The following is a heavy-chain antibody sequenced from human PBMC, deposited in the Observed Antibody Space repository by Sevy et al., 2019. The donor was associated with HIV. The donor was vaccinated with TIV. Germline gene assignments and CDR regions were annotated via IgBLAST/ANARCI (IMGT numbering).Heavy chain of an antibody. CDR1: GGSISSGGYS. D-gene: IGHD4-17*01. J-gene: IGHJ4*02. CDR2: IYHTGNT. CDR3: ARAAARVTSVTHFDY. Sequence: SETLSLTCAVSGGSISSGGYSWSWIRQPPGKGLEWIGYIYHTGNTYYNPSPKSRVTISVDRSKNQFSLKLSSVTAADTAVYYCARAAARVTSVTHFDYWGQGTLVTVSS. V-gene: IGHV4-30-2*01.